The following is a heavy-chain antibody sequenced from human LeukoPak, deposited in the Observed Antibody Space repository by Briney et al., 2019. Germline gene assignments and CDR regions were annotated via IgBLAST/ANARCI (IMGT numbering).Heavy chain of an antibody. CDR2: FYTSRRT. J-gene: IGHJ4*02. CDR3: ARDSGLAAAGIGY. Sequence: SETLSLTCTGSGGSISSGCYYWSWIRQPAGKGLEWIGRFYTSRRTNYNPSLKGRVAISVDPCKNQFSLKQSSVTAADTVCYSGARDSGLAAAGIGYWGQGTLVTVSS. D-gene: IGHD6-13*01. V-gene: IGHV4-61*02. CDR1: GGSISSGCYY.